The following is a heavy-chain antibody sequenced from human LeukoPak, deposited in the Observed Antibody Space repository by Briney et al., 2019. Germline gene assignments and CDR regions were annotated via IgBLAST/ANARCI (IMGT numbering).Heavy chain of an antibody. J-gene: IGHJ6*02. V-gene: IGHV3-30*18. CDR3: AKDQGSSSGYYYYYGMDV. Sequence: PGRSLRLSCAASGFTFSSYSMHWVRQAPGKGLEWVAVISYDGSNKYYADSVKGRFTISRDNSKNTLYLQMNSLRAEDTAVYYCAKDQGSSSGYYYYYGMDVWGQGTTVTVSS. D-gene: IGHD6-6*01. CDR2: ISYDGSNK. CDR1: GFTFSSYS.